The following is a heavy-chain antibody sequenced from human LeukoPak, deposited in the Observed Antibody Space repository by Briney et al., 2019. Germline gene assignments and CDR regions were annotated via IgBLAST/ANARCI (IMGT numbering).Heavy chain of an antibody. D-gene: IGHD3-9*01. CDR3: AKEPTEAYYDILTGYYDY. V-gene: IGHV3-23*01. Sequence: GGSLRLSCAASGFAFSRLAMSWVRQAPGKGLEWVATISASGAYYADPVKGRFTISRDNSKNTLYLQMNSLRAEDTAVYYCAKEPTEAYYDILTGYYDYWGQGTLVTVSS. CDR1: GFAFSRLA. CDR2: ISASGA. J-gene: IGHJ4*02.